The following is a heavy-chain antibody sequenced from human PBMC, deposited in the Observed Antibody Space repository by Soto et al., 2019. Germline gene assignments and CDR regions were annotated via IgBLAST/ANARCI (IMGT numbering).Heavy chain of an antibody. V-gene: IGHV4-4*07. CDR1: GGSISSYY. J-gene: IGHJ6*02. D-gene: IGHD3-22*01. Sequence: QVQLQESGSGLVKPSETLSLTCTVSGGSISSYYWSWIRQHAGKGLEWIGRIYSSGSITYNPSLKSRISMSVATSKSQFSLKLSSVTAADTAVYYCVRGGGRDSRSMYYYSGMDVWGQGTTVTVSS. CDR3: VRGGGRDSRSMYYYSGMDV. CDR2: IYSSGSI.